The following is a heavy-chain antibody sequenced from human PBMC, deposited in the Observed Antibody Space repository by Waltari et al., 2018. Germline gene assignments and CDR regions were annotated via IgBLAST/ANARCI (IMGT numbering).Heavy chain of an antibody. CDR3: ARGYYGSGIDY. J-gene: IGHJ4*02. CDR2: ISHIFGTA. V-gene: IGHV1-69*13. D-gene: IGHD3-10*01. Sequence: QVQLVQSGAEVKKPGSSVKVSCKASGGTFSSYAIRWVRQATGQGLEWRGGISHIFGTANYVQKFHGIVTITADESTSTAYMELSSLRSEDTAVYYCARGYYGSGIDYWGQGTLVTVSS. CDR1: GGTFSSYA.